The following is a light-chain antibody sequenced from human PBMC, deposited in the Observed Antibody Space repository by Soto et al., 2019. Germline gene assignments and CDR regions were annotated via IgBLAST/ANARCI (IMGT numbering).Light chain of an antibody. CDR3: QQYNNWLKT. CDR1: QSVSSN. Sequence: EIVMTQSPATLSVSPGERATLSCRASQSVSSNLAWYQQKPGQAPRLLIYGASIRATGIPARFSGSGSGTEFTLTISSLQSEDFAVYYCQQYNNWLKTFCQGTKADIK. CDR2: GAS. J-gene: IGKJ1*01. V-gene: IGKV3D-15*01.